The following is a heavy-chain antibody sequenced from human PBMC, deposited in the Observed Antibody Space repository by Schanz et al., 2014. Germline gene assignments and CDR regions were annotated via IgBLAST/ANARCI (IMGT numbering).Heavy chain of an antibody. D-gene: IGHD6-25*01. CDR2: MQPDSGKT. J-gene: IGHJ5*02. CDR3: ARGQRRTIGRPFGP. Sequence: QVQLVQSGAEVKKPGASVKVSCKTSGYPFSNDDINWVRQAIGQGPEWMVWMQPDSGKTHYAEKFQGRVAMTRDVSIRTAYMERSSLASEDTAVYYCARGQRRTIGRPFGPWGQGTLVTVSS. V-gene: IGHV1-8*01. CDR1: GYPFSNDD.